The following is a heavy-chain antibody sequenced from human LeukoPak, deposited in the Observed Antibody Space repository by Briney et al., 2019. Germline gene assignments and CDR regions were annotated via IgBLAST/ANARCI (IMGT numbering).Heavy chain of an antibody. CDR3: ARERVGDIVVVPAALPLDAFDI. Sequence: ASVKVSCKASGYTFTGYYMHWVRQAPGQGLEWMGWINPNSGGTNYAQKFQGRVTMTRDTSISTAYMELSSLRSEDTAVYYCARERVGDIVVVPAALPLDAFDIWGQGTMVTVSS. D-gene: IGHD2-2*01. V-gene: IGHV1-2*02. J-gene: IGHJ3*02. CDR1: GYTFTGYY. CDR2: INPNSGGT.